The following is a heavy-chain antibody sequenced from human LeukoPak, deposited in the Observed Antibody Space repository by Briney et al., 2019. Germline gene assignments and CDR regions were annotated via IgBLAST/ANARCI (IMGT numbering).Heavy chain of an antibody. D-gene: IGHD5-18*01. CDR3: AKDGPRIQLWYKGYYGMDV. V-gene: IGHV3-23*01. Sequence: GRSLRLSCAASGFTFSSYAMSWVRQAPGKGLEWVSAISGSGGSTYYADSVKGRFTISRDNSKNTLYLQMNSLRAEDTAVYYCAKDGPRIQLWYKGYYGMDVWGQGTTVTVSS. J-gene: IGHJ6*02. CDR2: ISGSGGST. CDR1: GFTFSSYA.